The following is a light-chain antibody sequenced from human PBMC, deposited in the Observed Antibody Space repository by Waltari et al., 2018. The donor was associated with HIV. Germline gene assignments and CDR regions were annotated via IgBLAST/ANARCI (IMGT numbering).Light chain of an antibody. J-gene: IGKJ5*01. CDR2: GAS. V-gene: IGKV3-15*01. CDR1: QSIGSD. Sequence: EIVMTQSPATLSVSPGERATLSCRASQSIGSDLAWYQQKPGQAPRLLIYGASTRATGIPARFSGSGSGTEFTLTISSLQSEDFAVYYCLQYNSWPPITFGQGTRLEIK. CDR3: LQYNSWPPIT.